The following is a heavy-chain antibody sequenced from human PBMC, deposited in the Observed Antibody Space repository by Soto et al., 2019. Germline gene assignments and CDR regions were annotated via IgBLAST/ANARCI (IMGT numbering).Heavy chain of an antibody. D-gene: IGHD4-17*01. CDR3: ARDWPTGLPIPVDV. CDR2: ISSSSSYI. CDR1: GFTFSSYS. V-gene: IGHV3-21*01. J-gene: IGHJ6*02. Sequence: GGSLRLSCAASGFTFSSYSMNWVRQAPGKGLEWVSSISSSSSYIYYADSVKGRFTISRDNAKNSLYLQMNSLRAEDTAVYYCARDWPTGLPIPVDVWGQGTTVTVSS.